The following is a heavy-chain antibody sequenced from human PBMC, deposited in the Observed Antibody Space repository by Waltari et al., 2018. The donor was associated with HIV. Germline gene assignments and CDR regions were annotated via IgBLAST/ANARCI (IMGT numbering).Heavy chain of an antibody. CDR3: ARDRTATSRGNGMDV. J-gene: IGHJ6*02. CDR2: IWYDGRNK. V-gene: IGHV3-33*01. CDR1: GFIFNNNA. D-gene: IGHD1-1*01. Sequence: QVQLVESGGGVVQPGASLRLSCAAAGFIFNNNAMHWVRQAPGKGLEWVAVIWYDGRNKYYSDSVKGRFSITRDTSKNTLSLEMNSLRAEDTGIYYCARDRTATSRGNGMDVWGPGTTVIVSS.